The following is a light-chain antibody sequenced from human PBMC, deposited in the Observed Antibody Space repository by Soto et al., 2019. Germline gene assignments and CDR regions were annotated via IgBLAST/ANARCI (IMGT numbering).Light chain of an antibody. Sequence: DIQMTQSPSSLSASVGDRVTVTCRASQTLSSYLNWYQQKPGKAPELLIYAASSLETGVPSRFSGSGSGTDGTLSISSLQPEDFATYYCQQSYSAPWTFGQGTKLDI. V-gene: IGKV1-39*01. CDR1: QTLSSY. CDR3: QQSYSAPWT. CDR2: AAS. J-gene: IGKJ2*01.